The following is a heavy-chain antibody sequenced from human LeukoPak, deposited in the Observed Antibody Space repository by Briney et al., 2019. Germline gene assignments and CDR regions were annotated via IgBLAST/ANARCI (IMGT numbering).Heavy chain of an antibody. D-gene: IGHD3-10*01. CDR1: GFTVSSNY. J-gene: IGHJ4*02. CDR3: ARVGITMDRGFDY. V-gene: IGHV3-66*01. Sequence: GGSLRLSCAASGFTVSSNYMSWVRQAPGKGLEWVSVIYSGGSTYYADSVKGRFTIPRDNSKNTLYLQMNSLRAEDTAVYYCARVGITMDRGFDYWGQGTLVTVSS. CDR2: IYSGGST.